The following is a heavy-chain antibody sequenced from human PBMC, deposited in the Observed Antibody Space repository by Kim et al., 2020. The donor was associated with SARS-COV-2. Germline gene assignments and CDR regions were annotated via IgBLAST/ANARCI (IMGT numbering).Heavy chain of an antibody. J-gene: IGHJ6*02. V-gene: IGHV3-30*04. CDR1: GFTFSSYA. CDR2: ISYDGSNK. D-gene: IGHD3-9*01. CDR3: ARDKGLRYFDWLSSAYYYYGMDV. Sequence: GGSLRLSCAASGFTFSSYAMHWVRQAPGKGLEWVAVISYDGSNKYYADSVKGRFTISRDNSKNTLYLQMNSLRAEDTAVYYCARDKGLRYFDWLSSAYYYYGMDVWGQGTTVTVSS.